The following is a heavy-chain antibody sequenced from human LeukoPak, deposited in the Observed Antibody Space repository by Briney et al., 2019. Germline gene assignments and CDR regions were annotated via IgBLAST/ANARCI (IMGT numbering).Heavy chain of an antibody. Sequence: PGGSLRLSCVASGFTFTNTWMSWVRRAPGKGLEWVGRLKSNRDGGTTDYAAPVEGRFSISRDDSRNTLFLQMDSLKTDDTAVYFCTTGPEPAAMVFDFWGQGTLVTVSS. D-gene: IGHD2-2*01. V-gene: IGHV3-15*01. CDR2: LKSNRDGGTT. J-gene: IGHJ4*02. CDR3: TTGPEPAAMVFDF. CDR1: GFTFTNTW.